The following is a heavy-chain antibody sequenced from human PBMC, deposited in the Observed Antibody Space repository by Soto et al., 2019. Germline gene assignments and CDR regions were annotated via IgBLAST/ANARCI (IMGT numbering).Heavy chain of an antibody. J-gene: IGHJ6*02. D-gene: IGHD3-3*01. CDR3: ARDQGYRDFFSASHYYHHMDI. CDR1: GGSIDSANYY. Sequence: SETLSLTCRVSGGSIDSANYYWTWIRQLPGKGPEWIGNIYYSGTTFYNPSLKSRLTISIDTSRNQFSLQLTSVTAADTAVYSCARDQGYRDFFSASHYYHHMDIWGQGTTVTVSS. CDR2: IYYSGTT. V-gene: IGHV4-30-4*01.